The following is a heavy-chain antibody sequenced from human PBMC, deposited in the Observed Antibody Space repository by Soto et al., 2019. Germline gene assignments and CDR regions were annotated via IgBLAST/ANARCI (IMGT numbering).Heavy chain of an antibody. CDR3: ARLSNYGNGWSTFDY. Sequence: SETLSLTWYVSGVYINNYDWSWIRQPQGKGLEWIGYIFYSGDTNSSPSLKSRVTISVDTSKNQFSLKLSSVTTADTAVYYCARLSNYGNGWSTFDYWGRGTLVTVSS. CDR1: GVYINNYD. D-gene: IGHD6-19*01. V-gene: IGHV4-59*01. J-gene: IGHJ4*02. CDR2: IFYSGDT.